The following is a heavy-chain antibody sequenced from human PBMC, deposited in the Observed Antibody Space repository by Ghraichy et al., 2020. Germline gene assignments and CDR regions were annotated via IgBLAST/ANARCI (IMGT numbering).Heavy chain of an antibody. D-gene: IGHD3-3*01. CDR2: IYTSGSI. V-gene: IGHV4-4*07. CDR1: GGSIRSYY. Sequence: SETLSLTCTVSGGSIRSYYWSWIRQPAGKGLEWIGRIYTSGSINYNPSLKSRVTMSLDTSKNQFSLSLSSVTAADTAVYYCAGTYYDFWSGSSGYSMDVWGQGTTVTVSS. J-gene: IGHJ6*02. CDR3: AGTYYDFWSGSSGYSMDV.